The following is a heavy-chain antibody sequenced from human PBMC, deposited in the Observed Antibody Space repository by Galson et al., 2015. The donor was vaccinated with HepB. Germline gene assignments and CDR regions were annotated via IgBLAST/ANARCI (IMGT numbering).Heavy chain of an antibody. CDR2: INPNSGGT. Sequence: SVKVSCKASGYTFTGYYMHWVRQAPGQGLEWMGWINPNSGGTNYAQKFQGKVTMTRDTSISTAYMELSRLRSDDTAVYYCAREVGATTGAFDIWGQGTMVTVSS. D-gene: IGHD1-26*01. V-gene: IGHV1-2*02. CDR3: AREVGATTGAFDI. J-gene: IGHJ3*02. CDR1: GYTFTGYY.